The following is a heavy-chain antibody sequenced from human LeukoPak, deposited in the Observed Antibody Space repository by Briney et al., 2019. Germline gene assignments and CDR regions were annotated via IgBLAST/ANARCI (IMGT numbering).Heavy chain of an antibody. Sequence: SETLSLTCAVSGGSTSSGGYSWTWVRQPPGKRLEWIGYIYYSGSTSYNPSLKSRVTISVDTSKNQFSLRLSSVTAADTAVYYCARENDCSSTSCHLDYWALGTLVTVSS. D-gene: IGHD2-2*01. V-gene: IGHV4-61*08. CDR2: IYYSGST. J-gene: IGHJ4*02. CDR3: ARENDCSSTSCHLDY. CDR1: GGSTSSGGYS.